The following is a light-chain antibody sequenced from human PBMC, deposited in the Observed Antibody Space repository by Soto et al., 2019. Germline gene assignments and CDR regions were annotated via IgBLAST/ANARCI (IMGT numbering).Light chain of an antibody. CDR1: QSITNW. J-gene: IGKJ1*01. Sequence: DIQMTQSPSTLSASVGDRVTITCRASQSITNWVAWYQQKPGRAPKLLIYKASTLETGVPSRFSGSGSGPEFTLTISSLQPDDFATYYCQRYNSYPWTFGQGTKVAIK. CDR2: KAS. V-gene: IGKV1-5*03. CDR3: QRYNSYPWT.